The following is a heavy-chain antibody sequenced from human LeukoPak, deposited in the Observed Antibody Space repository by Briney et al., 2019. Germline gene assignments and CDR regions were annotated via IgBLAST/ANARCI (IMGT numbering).Heavy chain of an antibody. D-gene: IGHD5-18*01. CDR1: GYTFTGYY. Sequence: GASVKVSCKASGYTFTGYYMHWVRQAPGQGLEWMGWISAYNGNTNYAQKLQGRVTMTTDTSTSTAYMELRSLRSDDTAVYYCARDVGEDTAMVMDYWGQGTLVTVSS. J-gene: IGHJ4*02. CDR2: ISAYNGNT. CDR3: ARDVGEDTAMVMDY. V-gene: IGHV1-18*04.